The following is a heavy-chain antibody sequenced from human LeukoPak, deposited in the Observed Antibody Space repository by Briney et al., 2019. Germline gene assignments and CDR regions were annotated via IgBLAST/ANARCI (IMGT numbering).Heavy chain of an antibody. J-gene: IGHJ4*02. D-gene: IGHD3-10*01. Sequence: AGGSLRLSCAASRFTFSSYAMSWVRQAPGKGLEWVSIINNSGGSTYYADSVKGRFTISRDNSKNTLYLQMNSLRVEDTAVYYCAKRASGSGTSLYYFDYWGQGTLVTVSS. CDR3: AKRASGSGTSLYYFDY. V-gene: IGHV3-23*01. CDR2: INNSGGST. CDR1: RFTFSSYA.